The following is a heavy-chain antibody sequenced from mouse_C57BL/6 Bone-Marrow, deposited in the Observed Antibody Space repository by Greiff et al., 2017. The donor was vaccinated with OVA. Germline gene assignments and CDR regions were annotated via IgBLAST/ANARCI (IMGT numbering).Heavy chain of an antibody. V-gene: IGHV14-4*01. J-gene: IGHJ2*01. CDR1: GFNIKDDY. D-gene: IGHD2-2*01. Sequence: VQLQQSGAELVRPGASVKLSCTASGFNIKDDYMHWVKQRPEQGLEWIGWIDPENGDTEYASKFQGKATITADTSSNTSYLQLSSLTSEYTAVYYCRMVNVYYFDYWGQGTPLTVSS. CDR3: RMVNVYYFDY. CDR2: IDPENGDT.